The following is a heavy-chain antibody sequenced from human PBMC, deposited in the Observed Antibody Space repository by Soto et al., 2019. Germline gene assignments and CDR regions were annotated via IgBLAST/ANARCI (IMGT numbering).Heavy chain of an antibody. CDR2: IYYTGST. Sequence: SETLSLTCTVSGDSISSYYWSWIRQPPGKGLEWIGYIYYTGSTHYNPSLKSRVTISKDTSKNQFSLELSSVTAADTAVYYCARHVFGSEYFYGMDVWGQGTTVTVS. CDR3: ARHVFGSEYFYGMDV. D-gene: IGHD3-10*01. V-gene: IGHV4-59*08. J-gene: IGHJ6*02. CDR1: GDSISSYY.